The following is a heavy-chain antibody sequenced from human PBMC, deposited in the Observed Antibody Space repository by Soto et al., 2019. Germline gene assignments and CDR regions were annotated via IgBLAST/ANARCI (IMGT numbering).Heavy chain of an antibody. CDR1: GFTFSNAW. D-gene: IGHD3-22*01. J-gene: IGHJ4*02. CDR2: IKSKTDGGTT. CDR3: TYLSYYYDSSGYYSIDY. Sequence: GGSLRLSCAASGFTFSNAWMNWVRQAPGKGLEWVGRIKSKTDGGTTDYAAPVKGRFTISRDDSKNTLYLQMNSLKTEDTAVYYCTYLSYYYDSSGYYSIDYWGQGTLVTVSS. V-gene: IGHV3-15*07.